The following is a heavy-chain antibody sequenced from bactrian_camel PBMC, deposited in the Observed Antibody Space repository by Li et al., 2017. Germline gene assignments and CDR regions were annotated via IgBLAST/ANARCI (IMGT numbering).Heavy chain of an antibody. CDR1: GFTSNNCN. V-gene: IGHV3S40*01. D-gene: IGHD7*01. CDR2: IISADGRT. J-gene: IGHJ4*01. CDR3: ETDGLACDLPF. Sequence: DVQLVESGGGLVQPGGSLKVSCTVPGFTSNNCNMEWYRHVEGKARAWVGIISADGRTSLADAVKGRFTIYKDDENRDTVYLEMNNLKPEDTAKYSCETDGLACDLPFWGQGTQVTVS.